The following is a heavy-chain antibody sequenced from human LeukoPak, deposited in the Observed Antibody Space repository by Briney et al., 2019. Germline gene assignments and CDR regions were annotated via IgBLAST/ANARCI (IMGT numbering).Heavy chain of an antibody. V-gene: IGHV6-1*01. CDR2: TNYRSKWYN. CDR3: ARADCSGGSCYGPDAFDI. CDR1: GDSVSSNSAA. D-gene: IGHD2-15*01. Sequence: SQTLSLTCAISGDSVSSNSAAWNWIRQSPSRGLEWLGRTNYRSKWYNDYAVSVKSRITINPDTSKNQFSLQLNSVTPEDTAVYYCARADCSGGSCYGPDAFDIWGQGTMVTVSS. J-gene: IGHJ3*02.